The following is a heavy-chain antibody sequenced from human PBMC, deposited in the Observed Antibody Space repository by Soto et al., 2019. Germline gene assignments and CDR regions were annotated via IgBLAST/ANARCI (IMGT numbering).Heavy chain of an antibody. V-gene: IGHV3-15*07. CDR3: SGRGF. CDR1: GFSVTDAG. Sequence: EVQVVESGGGLVKPGGSVRLSCAASGFSVTDAGINWVRQAPGKGLEWVGRIRSKSGGGTTDYAAPVKSRFTISRDDSQNTVYMQMDSLKTEDTAAYYCSGRGFWGQGTLVTVSS. CDR2: IRSKSGGGTT. J-gene: IGHJ4*02.